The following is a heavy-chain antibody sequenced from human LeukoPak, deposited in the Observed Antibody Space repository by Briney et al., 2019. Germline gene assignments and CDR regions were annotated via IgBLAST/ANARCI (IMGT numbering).Heavy chain of an antibody. CDR3: AREAGGYCTNGVCYFIDY. Sequence: GGSLRLSCAASGFTFSSYSMNWVRQAPGKGLEWVSSINSSSSYIYYADSVKGRFTISRDNAKNSLYLQMNSLRAEDTAVYYCAREAGGYCTNGVCYFIDYWGQGTLVTVSS. J-gene: IGHJ4*02. CDR1: GFTFSSYS. CDR2: INSSSSYI. V-gene: IGHV3-21*01. D-gene: IGHD2-8*01.